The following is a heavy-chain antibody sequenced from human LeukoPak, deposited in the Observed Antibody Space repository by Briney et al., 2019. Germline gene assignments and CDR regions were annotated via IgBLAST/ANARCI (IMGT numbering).Heavy chain of an antibody. D-gene: IGHD1-1*01. V-gene: IGHV5-51*01. CDR3: ARRAGMTGYAYYGMDV. J-gene: IGHJ6*02. CDR1: GYTFTTKW. CDR2: VNPGNSDT. Sequence: GESPKISCKASGYTFTTKWIAWVRQMPGKGLEWMGMVNPGNSDTRYSPSFQGQVTISADKSTSTAYLQWSSLKASDTAMYYCARRAGMTGYAYYGMDVWGQGTTVTVSS.